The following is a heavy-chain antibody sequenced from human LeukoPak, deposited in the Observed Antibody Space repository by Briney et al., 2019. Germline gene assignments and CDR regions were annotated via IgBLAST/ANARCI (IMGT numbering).Heavy chain of an antibody. D-gene: IGHD3-22*01. Sequence: GGSLRLSCAASGFTVSSNYMSWVRQAPGKGLEWVSVIYSGGSTYYADSVKGRFTISRDNSKNTLYLQMYSLRAEDTAVYYCARGYYYDSSGYYSDAFDIWGQGTVVTVSS. V-gene: IGHV3-66*01. J-gene: IGHJ3*02. CDR1: GFTVSSNY. CDR3: ARGYYYDSSGYYSDAFDI. CDR2: IYSGGST.